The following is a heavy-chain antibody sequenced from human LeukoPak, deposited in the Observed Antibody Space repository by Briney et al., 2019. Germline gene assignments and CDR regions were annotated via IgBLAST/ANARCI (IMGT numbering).Heavy chain of an antibody. CDR1: GFTLSGYS. CDR3: TRESGPYCPCGY. D-gene: IGHD1-26*01. Sequence: PGGSLRLSCAASGFTLSGYSMDWVRQPPGQGLEWIGEISLTGRTNYNPSLIGRVIMSLDESRNQLSLTLTSVTAADTAMYYCTRESGPYCPCGYWGQGTLVVVPS. J-gene: IGHJ4*02. V-gene: IGHV4-4*02. CDR2: ISLTGRT.